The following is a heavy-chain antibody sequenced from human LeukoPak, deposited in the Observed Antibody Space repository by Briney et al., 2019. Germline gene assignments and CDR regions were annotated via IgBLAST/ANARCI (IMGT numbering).Heavy chain of an antibody. D-gene: IGHD3-9*01. CDR1: KFTFSNYG. Sequence: GGSLRLSCAASKFTFSNYGMHWVRQAPGKGLEWVAVISSDGSNKYYADSVKGRFTISRDDSKNTLYLQMNSLRAEDTAVYYCAKCPSGVLRYFAPIDYWGQGTLVTVSS. CDR2: ISSDGSNK. J-gene: IGHJ4*02. CDR3: AKCPSGVLRYFAPIDY. V-gene: IGHV3-30*18.